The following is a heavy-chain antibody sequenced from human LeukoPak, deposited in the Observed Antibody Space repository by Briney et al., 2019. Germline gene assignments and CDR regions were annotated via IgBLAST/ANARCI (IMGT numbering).Heavy chain of an antibody. V-gene: IGHV3-33*06. Sequence: GRSLRLSCAASGFTFSSYGMHWVRQAPGKGLEWVAVIWYDGSNKYYGDSVKGRFTISRDNSKKTRYLQMNSLRAEDTAIYYCAKVSCSGGNCYRQGFFDYWGQGTLVTVSS. CDR3: AKVSCSGGNCYRQGFFDY. J-gene: IGHJ4*02. CDR1: GFTFSSYG. CDR2: IWYDGSNK. D-gene: IGHD2-15*01.